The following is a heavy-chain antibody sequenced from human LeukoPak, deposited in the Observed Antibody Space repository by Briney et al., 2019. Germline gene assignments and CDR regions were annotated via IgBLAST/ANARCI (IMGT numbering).Heavy chain of an antibody. CDR3: MMSLTAHYYYGMDV. V-gene: IGHV3-7*02. J-gene: IGHJ6*02. CDR2: IKQDGSET. D-gene: IGHD4/OR15-4a*01. Sequence: GGSLRLSCAASGFTFSTYWMSWVRHAQGKGLEWVANIKQDGSETYYVDSVKGRFTISRDNAKNSLYLQMNSLRAEDTAVYHCMMSLTAHYYYGMDVWGQGTTVTVSS. CDR1: GFTFSTYW.